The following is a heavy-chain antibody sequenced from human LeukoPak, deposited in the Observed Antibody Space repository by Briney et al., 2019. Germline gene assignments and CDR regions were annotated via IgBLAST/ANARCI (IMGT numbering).Heavy chain of an antibody. CDR1: GGSISSYY. CDR2: IYTSGST. V-gene: IGHV4-4*07. CDR3: ARVSPRVGALGTPQGFDP. Sequence: PSETLSLTCTVSGGSISSYYWSWTRQPAGKGLEWIGRIYTSGSTNYNPSLKSRVTMSVDTSKNQFSLKLSSVTAADTAVYSCARVSPRVGALGTPQGFDPWGQGTLVTVSS. D-gene: IGHD1-26*01. J-gene: IGHJ5*02.